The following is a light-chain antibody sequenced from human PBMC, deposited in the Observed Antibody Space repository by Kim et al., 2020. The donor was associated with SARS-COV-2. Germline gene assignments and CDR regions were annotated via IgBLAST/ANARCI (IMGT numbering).Light chain of an antibody. CDR1: TVGSYS. V-gene: IGLV3-19*01. CDR3: YSRDSGMNYWV. J-gene: IGLJ3*02. CDR2: AKN. Sequence: LAQTVIITCQGDTVGSYSAGWYQKKPGQAPITVIYAKNNRPSGIPDRFSGSNAGNTASLTITGAQAEDEADYYCYSRDSGMNYWVFGGGTQLTVL.